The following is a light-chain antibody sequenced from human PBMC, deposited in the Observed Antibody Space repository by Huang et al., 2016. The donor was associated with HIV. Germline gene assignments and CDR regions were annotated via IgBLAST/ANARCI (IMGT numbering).Light chain of an antibody. CDR1: QNIDGY. Sequence: IQMTQSPSSLSASVGDRVTITCRASQNIDGYLNWYQQKPGKPPKLLISSASTLHTGVPPRFSGSGSGTDYTLIINNLQPDDFATYFCQQSYSTWITFGQGSRLDTK. CDR3: QQSYSTWIT. J-gene: IGKJ5*01. CDR2: SAS. V-gene: IGKV1-39*01.